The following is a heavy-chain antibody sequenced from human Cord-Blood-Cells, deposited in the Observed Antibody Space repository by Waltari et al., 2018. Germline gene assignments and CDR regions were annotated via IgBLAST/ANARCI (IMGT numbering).Heavy chain of an antibody. Sequence: QVQLQESGPGLVKPSETLSLTCTVSGGSISSYYWSWIRQPPGKGLEWIGYIYYSGGTNYNPSLKSRVTISVDTSKNQFSLKLSSVTAADTAVYYCARRRLGLGIAYFDYWGQGTLVTVSS. CDR2: IYYSGGT. CDR3: ARRRLGLGIAYFDY. D-gene: IGHD7-27*01. J-gene: IGHJ4*02. V-gene: IGHV4-59*08. CDR1: GGSISSYY.